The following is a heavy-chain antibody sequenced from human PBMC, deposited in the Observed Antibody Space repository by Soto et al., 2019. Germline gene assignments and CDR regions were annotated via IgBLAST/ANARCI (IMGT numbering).Heavy chain of an antibody. CDR3: ARVGKGSYRIGY. CDR1: GGSISSGGYY. J-gene: IGHJ4*02. D-gene: IGHD1-26*01. CDR2: IYYSGST. V-gene: IGHV4-31*03. Sequence: LGGPSETLSLTCTVSGGSISSGGYYWSWIRQHPGKGLEWIGYIYYSGSTYYNPSLKSRVTISVDTSKNQFSLKLSSVTAADTAVYYCARVGKGSYRIGYWGQGTLVTVSS.